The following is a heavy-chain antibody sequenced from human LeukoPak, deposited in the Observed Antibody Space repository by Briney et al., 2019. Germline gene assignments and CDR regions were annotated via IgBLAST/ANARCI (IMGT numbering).Heavy chain of an antibody. Sequence: GGSLRLSCAASEFTVSSNYMSWVRQAPGKGLEWVSVIYSGGSTYYADSVKGRFTISRDNSKNTLYLQMNSLRAEDTAVYYCARVYRSSGYYLFDYWGQGTLVTVSS. V-gene: IGHV3-66*02. CDR1: EFTVSSNY. J-gene: IGHJ4*02. CDR2: IYSGGST. D-gene: IGHD3-22*01. CDR3: ARVYRSSGYYLFDY.